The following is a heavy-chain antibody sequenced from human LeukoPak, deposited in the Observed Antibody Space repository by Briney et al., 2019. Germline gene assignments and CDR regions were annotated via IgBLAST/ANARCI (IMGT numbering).Heavy chain of an antibody. Sequence: SETLSLTCTVSGGSISSSSYYWGWIRQPPGKGLEWIGSIYYSGSTYYNPSLKSRVTISVDTSKNQFSLKLSSVTAADTAVYYCARLHSYGCVPFDYWGQGTLVTVSS. CDR1: GGSISSSSYY. D-gene: IGHD5-18*01. CDR2: IYYSGST. V-gene: IGHV4-39*01. J-gene: IGHJ4*02. CDR3: ARLHSYGCVPFDY.